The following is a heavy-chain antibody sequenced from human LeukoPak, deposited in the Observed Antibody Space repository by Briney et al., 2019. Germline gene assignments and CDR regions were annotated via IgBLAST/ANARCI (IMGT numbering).Heavy chain of an antibody. D-gene: IGHD1-1*01. CDR3: ARYYQSKHNWNVLNWFDP. CDR2: IYYSGST. V-gene: IGHV4-30-4*08. J-gene: IGHJ5*02. Sequence: KPSETLSLTCTVSGGSISSGDYYWSWIRQPPGKGLEWIGYIYYSGSTYYNPSLKSRVTISVDTSKNQFSLKLSSVTAADTAVYYCARYYQSKHNWNVLNWFDPWGQGTLVTVSS. CDR1: GGSISSGDYY.